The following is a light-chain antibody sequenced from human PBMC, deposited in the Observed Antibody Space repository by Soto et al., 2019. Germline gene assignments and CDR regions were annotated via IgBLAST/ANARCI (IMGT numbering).Light chain of an antibody. J-gene: IGKJ3*01. CDR1: QSISSW. V-gene: IGKV1-5*03. CDR3: QQYNSYSDT. Sequence: DIQMTQSPSTLSASVGDRVTITCRASQSISSWLAWYQQKPGKAPKLLIYKASSLESGVPSRFSGSGSGTEFTLTISSLQTDDFATYSCQQYNSYSDTFGPGTKVDIK. CDR2: KAS.